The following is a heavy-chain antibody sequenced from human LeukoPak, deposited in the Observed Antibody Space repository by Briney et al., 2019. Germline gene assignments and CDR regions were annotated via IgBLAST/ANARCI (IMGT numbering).Heavy chain of an antibody. Sequence: KPSETLSLTCTVSGGSISNSFWSWIRQPAGKGLEWLGRTSTTVGTYYSPSLKSRVTMSIDTSKSQFSLRLTSVTAGDTAVYFCAGGYGSGTYSAWGQGTLVTVSS. D-gene: IGHD3-10*01. J-gene: IGHJ5*02. V-gene: IGHV4-4*07. CDR2: TSTTVGT. CDR1: GGSISNSF. CDR3: AGGYGSGTYSA.